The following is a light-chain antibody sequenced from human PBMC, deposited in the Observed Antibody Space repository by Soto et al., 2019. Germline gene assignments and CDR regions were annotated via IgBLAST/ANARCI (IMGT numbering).Light chain of an antibody. CDR1: QSIRSY. CDR3: VQDYDYPRT. V-gene: IGKV1-6*01. Sequence: IQMIQSPSSLSASVGDRVTITRRASQSIRSYLNWYQQKRGKAPKLXIYAASTLQSGVPSRFTCSGAATECARTISTLHPDDVSTDYCVQDYDYPRTFGQGTKVDIK. J-gene: IGKJ1*01. CDR2: AAS.